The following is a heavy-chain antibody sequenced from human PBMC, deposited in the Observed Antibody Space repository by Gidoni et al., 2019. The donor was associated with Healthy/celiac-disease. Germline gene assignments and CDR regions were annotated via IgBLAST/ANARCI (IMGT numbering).Heavy chain of an antibody. CDR2: IGYDGSNK. CDR3: ARGGMAAAGIAYYYGMDV. J-gene: IGHJ6*02. CDR1: GFTFSSYG. Sequence: QVQLVESGGGVVHPGRSLSLYCAASGFTFSSYGMHWVRQAPGKGLEWVAVIGYDGSNKYYADSVKGRFTISRDNSKNTLYLQMNSLRAEDTAVYYCARGGMAAAGIAYYYGMDVWGQGTTVTVSS. V-gene: IGHV3-33*01. D-gene: IGHD6-13*01.